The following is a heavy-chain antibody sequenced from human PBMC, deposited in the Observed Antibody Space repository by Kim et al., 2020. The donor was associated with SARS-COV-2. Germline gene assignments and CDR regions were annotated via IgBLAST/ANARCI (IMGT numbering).Heavy chain of an antibody. CDR1: GGSVSSGSYY. Sequence: SETLSLTCTVSGGSVSSGSYYWSWIRQPPGKGLEWIGYIYYSGSTNYNPSLKSRVTISVDTSKNQFSLKLSSVTAADTAVYYCARGEYSGYDGGSWFDPWGQGTLVTVSS. CDR2: IYYSGST. CDR3: ARGEYSGYDGGSWFDP. D-gene: IGHD5-12*01. J-gene: IGHJ5*02. V-gene: IGHV4-61*01.